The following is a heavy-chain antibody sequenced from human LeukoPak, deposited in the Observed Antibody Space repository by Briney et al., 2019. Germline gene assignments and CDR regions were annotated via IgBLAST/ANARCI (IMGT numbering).Heavy chain of an antibody. D-gene: IGHD2-15*01. CDR2: ISGSGGST. CDR1: GFTFSSYA. CDR3: ATIGYCSGGSCYSAYFDY. V-gene: IGHV3-23*01. Sequence: GGSLRLSCAASGFTFSSYAMSWVRQAPGKGVGWVSAISGSGGSTYYADSVKGRFTISRDNSKNTLYLQMNSLRAEDTAVYYCATIGYCSGGSCYSAYFDYWGQGTLVTVSS. J-gene: IGHJ4*02.